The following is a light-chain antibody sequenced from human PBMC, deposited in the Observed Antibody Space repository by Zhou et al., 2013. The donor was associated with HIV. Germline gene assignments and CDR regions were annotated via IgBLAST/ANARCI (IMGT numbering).Light chain of an antibody. V-gene: IGKV3D-20*02. CDR3: QQRSSWPLT. CDR2: GAS. Sequence: EIVLTQSPGTLSLSPGERATLSCRASQSVSSSSLAWYQQKPGQAPRLLIYGASSRATGIPDRFSGSGSGTDFTLTISNLEPEDFAIYYCQQRSSWPLTFGGGTKVEIK. J-gene: IGKJ4*01. CDR1: QSVSSSS.